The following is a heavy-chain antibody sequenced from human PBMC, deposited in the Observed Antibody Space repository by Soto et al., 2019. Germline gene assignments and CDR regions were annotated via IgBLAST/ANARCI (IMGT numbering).Heavy chain of an antibody. CDR2: IHYSGST. CDR1: GGSITGYY. V-gene: IGHV4-59*08. J-gene: IGHJ5*02. Sequence: SETLSLTCTVSGGSITGYYWSWIRQPPGKGPEWIGNIHYSGSTNYNPSLKSRVTISVDTSKNQFSLRLSSVTAAETAVYYCARHSYHSNPLRFDPWGQGTLVTVS. D-gene: IGHD4-4*01. CDR3: ARHSYHSNPLRFDP.